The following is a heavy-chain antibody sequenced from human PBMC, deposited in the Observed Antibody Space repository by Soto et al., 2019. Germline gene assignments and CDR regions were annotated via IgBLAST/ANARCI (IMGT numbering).Heavy chain of an antibody. V-gene: IGHV3-30*18. CDR1: GFTFSSHG. CDR2: IPYDGSHQ. Sequence: LRLSCAASGFTFSSHGMHWIRQAPGKGLEWVAVIPYDGSHQYYADSVKGRFSISRDNSKNTLYLQMNSLRAEDTAVYYCAKLRVLEWEVQESDYWGQGTLVTVSS. J-gene: IGHJ4*02. CDR3: AKLRVLEWEVQESDY. D-gene: IGHD3-3*01.